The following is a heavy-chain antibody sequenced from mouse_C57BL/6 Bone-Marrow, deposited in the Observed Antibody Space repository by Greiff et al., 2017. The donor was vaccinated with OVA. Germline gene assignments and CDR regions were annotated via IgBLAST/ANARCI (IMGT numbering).Heavy chain of an antibody. CDR1: GFTFSSYG. V-gene: IGHV5-6*01. Sequence: EVKLMESGGDLVKPGGSLKLSCAASGFTFSSYGLSWVRQTPDKRLEWVATISSGGSYTYYPDSVKGRFTISSDNANNTLYLQMSSLKSEDTAMYYCARQVNWYFDVWGTGTTVTVSS. CDR3: ARQVNWYFDV. J-gene: IGHJ1*03. CDR2: ISSGGSYT.